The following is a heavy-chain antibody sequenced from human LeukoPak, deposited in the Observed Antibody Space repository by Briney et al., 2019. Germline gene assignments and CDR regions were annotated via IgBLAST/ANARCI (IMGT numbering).Heavy chain of an antibody. J-gene: IGHJ4*02. CDR3: VRDRDAYDFDL. D-gene: IGHD5-12*01. V-gene: IGHV3-74*01. CDR1: GFSIRGYC. CDR2: IKSDGSWT. Sequence: GGSLRLYCAASGFSIRGYCMHWVRQAPGKGLMWVSRIKSDGSWTNYADSVRGRFTISRDNAKNTLFLQMVGLRAEDTAVYYCVRDRDAYDFDLWGQGILVTVSS.